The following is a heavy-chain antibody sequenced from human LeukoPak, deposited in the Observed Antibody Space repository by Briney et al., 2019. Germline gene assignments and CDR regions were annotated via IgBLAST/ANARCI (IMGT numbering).Heavy chain of an antibody. Sequence: GGSLRLSCAASGFTFSRYAMHWVRQAPGKGLEWVAVLSYDGSKKYYADSVKGRFTISRDNSKNTLYLQMNSLRAEDTAVYYCAREFYSSSWYPPYYYYYGMDVWGQGTTVTVSS. CDR2: LSYDGSKK. CDR1: GFTFSRYA. D-gene: IGHD6-13*01. CDR3: AREFYSSSWYPPYYYYYGMDV. V-gene: IGHV3-30*04. J-gene: IGHJ6*02.